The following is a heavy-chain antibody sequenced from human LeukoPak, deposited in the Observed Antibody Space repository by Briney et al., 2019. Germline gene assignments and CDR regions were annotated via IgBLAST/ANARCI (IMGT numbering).Heavy chain of an antibody. J-gene: IGHJ4*02. CDR3: IYGYTLDF. CDR2: IYSGGST. CDR1: GFTFSSYA. D-gene: IGHD5-18*01. V-gene: IGHV3-NL1*01. Sequence: GRSLRLSCAASGFTFSSYAMHWVRQAPGKGLEWVSVIYSGGSTYYADSVKGRFTISRDNSKNTLYLQMNSLRAEDTAVYYCIYGYTLDFWGQGTLVTVSS.